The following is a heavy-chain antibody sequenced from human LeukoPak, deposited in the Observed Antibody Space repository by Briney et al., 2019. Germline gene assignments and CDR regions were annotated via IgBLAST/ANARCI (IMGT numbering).Heavy chain of an antibody. CDR1: GVTVSSNH. Sequence: PAGGSLRLSCAVSGVTVSSNHMSWVRQAPGKGLEWVSAIYSGGGTYYADSVKGRFTLSRDISKNTLHLQTNSLRAEDTAVYYCVRDASWGQGTLVTVSS. CDR2: IYSGGGT. CDR3: VRDAS. V-gene: IGHV3-66*01. J-gene: IGHJ4*02.